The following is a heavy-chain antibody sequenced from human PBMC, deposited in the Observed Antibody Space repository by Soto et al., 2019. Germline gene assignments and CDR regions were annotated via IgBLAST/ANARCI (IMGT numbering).Heavy chain of an antibody. CDR3: VSEWGAAAGVN. V-gene: IGHV3-7*05. CDR2: IKRDGSDT. CDR1: GFTFSSSW. Sequence: GGSLRLSCAASGFTFSSSWMSWVRQAPGKGLEWVANIKRDGSDTHYVDSVKGRFTISRDNAKNSLYLQMNSLRAEDTALYYCVSEWGAAAGVNWGQGTLVTVSS. J-gene: IGHJ4*02. D-gene: IGHD6-13*01.